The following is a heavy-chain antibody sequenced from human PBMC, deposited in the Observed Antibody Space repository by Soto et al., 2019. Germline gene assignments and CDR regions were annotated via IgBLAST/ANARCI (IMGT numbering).Heavy chain of an antibody. CDR1: GFIFSDYG. Sequence: LRLSCAASGFIFSDYGMHWVRQAPGKGLEWVAIISFDGNNKYYADSVKGRFTISRDNSNNTLYLQMNSLRAEDRAVYFCAKGAEWLAPIDYWGQGALVTVSS. CDR3: AKGAEWLAPIDY. CDR2: ISFDGNNK. D-gene: IGHD6-19*01. J-gene: IGHJ4*02. V-gene: IGHV3-30*18.